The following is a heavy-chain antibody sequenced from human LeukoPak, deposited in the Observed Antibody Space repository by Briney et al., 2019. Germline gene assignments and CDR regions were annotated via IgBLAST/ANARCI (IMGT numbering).Heavy chain of an antibody. V-gene: IGHV3-74*01. CDR3: ARDNNGNYPDY. CDR1: GFTFSSYW. Sequence: GGSLRLSCAASGFTFSSYWMHWVRQAPGKGLVWVSRISTDGSTTRYADSVKGRFTISRDNAKNTLCLQMNSMRAEDTAVYYCARDNNGNYPDYWGQGTLVTVSS. D-gene: IGHD1-7*01. J-gene: IGHJ4*02. CDR2: ISTDGSTT.